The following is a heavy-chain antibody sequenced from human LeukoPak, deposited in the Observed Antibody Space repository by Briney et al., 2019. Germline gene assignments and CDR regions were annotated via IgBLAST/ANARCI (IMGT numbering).Heavy chain of an antibody. CDR3: ARGNYCSGGSCYAYYFDY. CDR1: GYTFTSYD. D-gene: IGHD2-15*01. Sequence: ASVKVSCKASGYTFTSYDINWVRQATGQGLEWMGWMNPDSGNTGYAQKFQGRVTITRDTSASTAYMELSSLRSEDMAVYYCARGNYCSGGSCYAYYFDYWGQGTLVTVSS. CDR2: MNPDSGNT. J-gene: IGHJ4*02. V-gene: IGHV1-8*03.